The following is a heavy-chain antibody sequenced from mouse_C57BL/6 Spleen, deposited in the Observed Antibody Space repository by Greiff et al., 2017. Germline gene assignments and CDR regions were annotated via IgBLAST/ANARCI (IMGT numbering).Heavy chain of an antibody. CDR3: ARSYYGSSPYYFDY. V-gene: IGHV1-82*01. Sequence: QVTLKVSGPELVKPGASVKISCKASGYAFSSSWMNWVKQRPGKGLEWIGRIYPGDGDTNYNGKFKGKATLTADKSSSTAYMQLSSLTSEDSAVYFCARSYYGSSPYYFDYWGQGTTLTVSS. CDR1: GYAFSSSW. CDR2: IYPGDGDT. J-gene: IGHJ2*01. D-gene: IGHD1-1*01.